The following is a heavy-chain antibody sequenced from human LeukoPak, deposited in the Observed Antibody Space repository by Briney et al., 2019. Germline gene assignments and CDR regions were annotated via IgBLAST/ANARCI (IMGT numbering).Heavy chain of an antibody. CDR1: GFTFSSYA. J-gene: IGHJ1*01. V-gene: IGHV3-23*01. CDR2: ISGSGGST. D-gene: IGHD6-19*01. CDR3: AKDSYSSGWFSDFQR. Sequence: GGSLRLSCAASGFTFSSYAMSWVRQAPGKGLEWVSAISGSGGSTYYADSVKGRFTISRDNSKNTLYLQVNSLRVEDTAVYYCAKDSYSSGWFSDFQRWGQGTLVTVSS.